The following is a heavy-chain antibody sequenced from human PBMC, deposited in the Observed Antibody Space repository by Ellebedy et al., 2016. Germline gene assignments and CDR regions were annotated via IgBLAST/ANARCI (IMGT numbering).Heavy chain of an antibody. J-gene: IGHJ4*02. CDR3: ARGGWSTFDY. CDR2: INHSGST. CDR1: GGSFSGYY. V-gene: IGHV4-34*01. D-gene: IGHD6-19*01. Sequence: SETLSLTXAVYGGSFSGYYWSWICQPPGKGLEWIGEINHSGSTNYNPSLKSRVTISVDTSKNQFSLKLSSVTAADTAVYYCARGGWSTFDYWGQGTLVTVSS.